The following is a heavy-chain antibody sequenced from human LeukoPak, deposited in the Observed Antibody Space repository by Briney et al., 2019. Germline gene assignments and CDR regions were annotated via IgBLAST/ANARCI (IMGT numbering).Heavy chain of an antibody. CDR3: ARCGVWFGED. D-gene: IGHD3-10*01. CDR2: INHSGST. J-gene: IGHJ4*02. CDR1: GGSFSGYY. V-gene: IGHV4-34*01. Sequence: PSETLSLTCAVYGGSFSGYYWSWIRQPPGKGLEWIGEINHSGSTNYNPSLKSRVTISVDTSKNQFSLKLSSVTAADTAVYYCARCGVWFGEDWGQGTLVTVSS.